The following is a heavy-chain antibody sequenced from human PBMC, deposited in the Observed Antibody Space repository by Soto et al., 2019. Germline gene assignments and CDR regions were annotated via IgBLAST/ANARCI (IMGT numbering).Heavy chain of an antibody. CDR3: AKDLAATATGDAFDI. CDR2: ITSSGANT. CDR1: GFTFSSYA. V-gene: IGHV3-23*01. D-gene: IGHD1-1*01. J-gene: IGHJ3*02. Sequence: GGSLRLSCVASGFTFSSYAMSWVRQAPGKGLEWVSTITSSGANTYYADSVKGRFTISRDNSKNTLYLQMNSLRAEDTALHYCAKDLAATATGDAFDIWGQGTMVTVSS.